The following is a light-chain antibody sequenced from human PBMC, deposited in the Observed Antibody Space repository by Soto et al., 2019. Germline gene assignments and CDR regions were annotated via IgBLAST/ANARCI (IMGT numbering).Light chain of an antibody. V-gene: IGKV3-20*01. CDR1: QSVSSSY. J-gene: IGKJ2*01. CDR2: GAS. CDR3: QQYGSSLYT. Sequence: EIVLTQSPGTLSLSPGERATLSCRASQSVSSSYLAWYQQKPGQAPRLLIYGASGRATGLPDRFSGSGSGTDYTLTISRLEPEDFAVYYCQQYGSSLYTFGQGTKREIK.